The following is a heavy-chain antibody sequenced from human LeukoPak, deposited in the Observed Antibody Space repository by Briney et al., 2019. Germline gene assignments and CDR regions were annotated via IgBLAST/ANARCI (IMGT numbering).Heavy chain of an antibody. Sequence: SETLSLTCAVYGGSFSGYYWSWIRQPPGKGLEWIGEINHSGSTNYNPSLKSRVTISVDTSKNRFSLKLSSVTAADTAVYYCARGGGIAAAGPGNWFDPWGQGTLVTVSS. CDR1: GGSFSGYY. J-gene: IGHJ5*02. D-gene: IGHD6-13*01. CDR3: ARGGGIAAAGPGNWFDP. V-gene: IGHV4-34*01. CDR2: INHSGST.